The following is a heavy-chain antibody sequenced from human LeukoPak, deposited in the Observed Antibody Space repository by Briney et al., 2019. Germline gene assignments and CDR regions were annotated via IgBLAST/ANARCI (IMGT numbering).Heavy chain of an antibody. CDR3: ASSGYCTNGVCYTAFDY. Sequence: SETLSLTCTVSGGSISSYYWSWIRQPPGKGLEWIGYIYYSGSTNYNPSLKSRVTISVDTSKNQFSLKLSSVTAADTAVYYCASSGYCTNGVCYTAFDYWGQGTLATVSS. J-gene: IGHJ4*02. V-gene: IGHV4-59*01. D-gene: IGHD2-8*01. CDR1: GGSISSYY. CDR2: IYYSGST.